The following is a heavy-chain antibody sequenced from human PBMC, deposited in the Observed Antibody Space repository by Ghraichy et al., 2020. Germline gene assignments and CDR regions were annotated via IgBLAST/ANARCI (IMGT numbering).Heavy chain of an antibody. Sequence: SETLSLTCTVSGVSISSTNYYWGWLRQPPGKGLEWIATICYSGTTYYNPSLKSRVTISIDTSKNQFSLNLSSVTAADTAVYYCGRPFCSGGSCDHFDFWGQGTLVTVSS. D-gene: IGHD2-15*01. V-gene: IGHV4-39*01. CDR1: GVSISSTNYY. CDR3: GRPFCSGGSCDHFDF. CDR2: ICYSGTT. J-gene: IGHJ4*02.